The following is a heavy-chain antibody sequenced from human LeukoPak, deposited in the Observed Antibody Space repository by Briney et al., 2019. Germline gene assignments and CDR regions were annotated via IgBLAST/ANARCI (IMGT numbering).Heavy chain of an antibody. Sequence: PGGSLRLSCAASGFTVSSNYMSWVRQAPGKGLEWVSVIYSGGSTYYADSVKGRFTISRDNSKNTLYLQMNSLRAEDTAVYYCARETASLPGWFDPWGQGTLVTVSS. V-gene: IGHV3-66*01. CDR3: ARETASLPGWFDP. CDR2: IYSGGST. J-gene: IGHJ5*02. CDR1: GFTVSSNY.